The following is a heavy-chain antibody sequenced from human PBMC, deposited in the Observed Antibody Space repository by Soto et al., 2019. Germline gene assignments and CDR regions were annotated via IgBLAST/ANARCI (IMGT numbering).Heavy chain of an antibody. CDR1: GYSISSGLY. D-gene: IGHD1-1*01. J-gene: IGHJ5*02. CDR3: AIGNPDWFDP. CDR2: IYRGGIT. V-gene: IGHV4-38-2*01. Sequence: KLRETLSLTCAVSGYSISSGLYWGWIRQPPGKGLEWIGTIYRGGITYYNPSLKSRVTISIDTSKNHFSLRLSSVTATDTAVYFCAIGNPDWFDPWGQGTLVTVSS.